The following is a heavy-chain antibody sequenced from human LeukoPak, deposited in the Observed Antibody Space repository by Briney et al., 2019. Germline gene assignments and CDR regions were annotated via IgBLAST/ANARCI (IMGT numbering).Heavy chain of an antibody. D-gene: IGHD2-15*01. CDR2: INGYNGNT. V-gene: IGHV1-18*01. CDR3: ARGTRARGTCSNCYSPSLDY. J-gene: IGHJ4*02. Sequence: ASVKVSCKASGYSFSSLHINWLRQAPGQGLEWMGWINGYNGNTLYSQNLQGRVTMTRDTATNTVYLELRTLRLDDTAVYYCARGTRARGTCSNCYSPSLDYWGQGTLITVSS. CDR1: GYSFSSLH.